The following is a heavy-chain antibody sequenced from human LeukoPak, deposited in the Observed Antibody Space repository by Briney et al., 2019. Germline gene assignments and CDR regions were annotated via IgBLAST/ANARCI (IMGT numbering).Heavy chain of an antibody. CDR2: ISYDGSNK. CDR1: GFTFSSYA. CDR3: ARDQYYDSSGSLDY. D-gene: IGHD3-22*01. Sequence: GGSLRLSCAASGFTFSSYAMHWVRQAPGKGLEWVAVISYDGSNKYYADSVKGRFTVSRDNSKNTLYLQMNSLRAEDTAVYYCARDQYYDSSGSLDYWGQGTLVTVSS. J-gene: IGHJ4*02. V-gene: IGHV3-30*04.